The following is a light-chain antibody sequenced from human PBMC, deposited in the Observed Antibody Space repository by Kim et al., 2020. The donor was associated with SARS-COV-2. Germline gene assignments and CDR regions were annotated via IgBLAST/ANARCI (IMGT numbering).Light chain of an antibody. CDR1: RSISSW. CDR3: QQYNHYWT. Sequence: SASVGDSVTITCRASRSISSWLAWYQQKPGKAPNLLIYKASSLKSGVPSRFSGSGSGTEFTLTISSLQPDDFATYYCQQYNHYWTFGQGTKVDIK. J-gene: IGKJ1*01. V-gene: IGKV1-5*03. CDR2: KAS.